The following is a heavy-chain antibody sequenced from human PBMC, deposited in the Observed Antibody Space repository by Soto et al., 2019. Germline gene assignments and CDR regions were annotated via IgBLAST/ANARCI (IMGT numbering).Heavy chain of an antibody. D-gene: IGHD3-22*01. CDR3: ARDRGQVSGYYLSPWAFDY. CDR1: GGSISSYY. CDR2: IYYSGST. J-gene: IGHJ4*02. V-gene: IGHV4-59*01. Sequence: SETLSLTCTVSGGSISSYYWSWIRQPPGKGLEWIGYIYYSGSTNYNPSLKSRVTISVDTSKNQFSLKLSSVTAADTAVYYCARDRGQVSGYYLSPWAFDYWGQGTLVTVSS.